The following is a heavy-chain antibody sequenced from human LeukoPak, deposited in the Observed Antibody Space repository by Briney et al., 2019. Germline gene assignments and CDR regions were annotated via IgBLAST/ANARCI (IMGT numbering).Heavy chain of an antibody. CDR3: ASRAVAGTIIDY. Sequence: SETLSLTCAVYGGSFSGYYWSWIRQPPGKGLEWIGEINHSGSTNYNPSLKSRVTISVDTSKNQFSLKLNSVTAADTAVYYCASRAVAGTIIDYWGQGTLVTVSS. D-gene: IGHD6-19*01. V-gene: IGHV4-34*01. CDR1: GGSFSGYY. J-gene: IGHJ4*02. CDR2: INHSGST.